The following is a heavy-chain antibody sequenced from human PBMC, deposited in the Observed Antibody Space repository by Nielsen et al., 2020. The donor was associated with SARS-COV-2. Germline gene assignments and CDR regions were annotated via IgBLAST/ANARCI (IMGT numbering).Heavy chain of an antibody. J-gene: IGHJ6*02. CDR3: ARDQYSSGWYDYYYYGMDV. CDR1: GFTFSSYW. D-gene: IGHD6-19*01. Sequence: GESLKISCAASGFTFSSYWMSWVRQAPGKGLEWVANIKQDGSEKYYVDSVKGRFTISRDSAKNSLYLQMNSLRAEDTAVYYCARDQYSSGWYDYYYYGMDVWGQGTTVTVSS. V-gene: IGHV3-7*01. CDR2: IKQDGSEK.